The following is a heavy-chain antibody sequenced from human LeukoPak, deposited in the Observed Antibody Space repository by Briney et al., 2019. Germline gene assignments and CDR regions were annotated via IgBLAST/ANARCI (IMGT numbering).Heavy chain of an antibody. V-gene: IGHV4-39*07. CDR3: ARGSRGSGSYYATFFDY. J-gene: IGHJ4*02. CDR2: IYYSGST. Sequence: SETLSLTCTVSGGSISSSSYYWGWIRQPPGKGLEWIGSIYYSGSTYYNPSLKSRVTISVDTSKNQFSLKLSSVTAADTAVYYCARGSRGSGSYYATFFDYWGQGTLVTVSS. CDR1: GGSISSSSYY. D-gene: IGHD3-10*01.